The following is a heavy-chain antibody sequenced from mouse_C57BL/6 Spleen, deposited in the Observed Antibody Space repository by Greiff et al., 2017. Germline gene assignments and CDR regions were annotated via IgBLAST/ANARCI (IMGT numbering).Heavy chain of an antibody. CDR3: ARSDYGNYEGAMDY. Sequence: EVQLQQSGPELVKPGASVKIPCKASGYTFTDYNMDWVKQSHGKSLEWIGDINPNNGGTIYNQKFKGKATLTVDKSSSTAYMELRSLTSEDTAVYYCARSDYGNYEGAMDYWGQGTSVTVSS. V-gene: IGHV1-18*01. J-gene: IGHJ4*01. CDR1: GYTFTDYN. D-gene: IGHD2-1*01. CDR2: INPNNGGT.